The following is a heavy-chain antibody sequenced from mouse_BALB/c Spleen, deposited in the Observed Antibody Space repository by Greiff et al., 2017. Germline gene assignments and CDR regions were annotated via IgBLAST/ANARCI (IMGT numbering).Heavy chain of an antibody. CDR2: IAPGSGST. D-gene: IGHD1-1*01. Sequence: DLVKPGASVKLSCKASGYTFTSYWINWIKQRPGQGLEWIGRIAPGSGSTYYNEMFKGKATLTVDTSSSTAYIQLSSLSSEDSAVYFCARFYWNYWGQGTTLTVSS. V-gene: IGHV1S41*01. CDR1: GYTFTSYW. J-gene: IGHJ2*01. CDR3: ARFYWNY.